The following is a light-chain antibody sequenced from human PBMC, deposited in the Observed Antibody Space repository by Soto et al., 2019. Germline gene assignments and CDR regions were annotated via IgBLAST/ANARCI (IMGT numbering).Light chain of an antibody. CDR3: QQYGSSPLT. J-gene: IGKJ1*01. CDR2: AAS. V-gene: IGKV3-20*01. Sequence: EIVLAQSPGTLSLSPGERATLSCRPSQSVSSSYLAWYQQKPGQAPRLLIYAASSRATGIPDRFSGSGSGTDFTLTISRLEPEDFAVYFCQQYGSSPLTFGQGTKVEIK. CDR1: QSVSSSY.